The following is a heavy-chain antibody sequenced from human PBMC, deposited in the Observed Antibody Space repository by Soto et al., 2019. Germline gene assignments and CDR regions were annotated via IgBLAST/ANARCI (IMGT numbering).Heavy chain of an antibody. V-gene: IGHV4-59*01. J-gene: IGHJ4*02. CDR1: GDSFTNYY. CDR3: ARSRSSYLQIDY. CDR2: IYDTGFT. D-gene: IGHD5-18*01. Sequence: TLSLTCTVSGDSFTNYYWSWVRQPPGKALEWIGYIYDTGFTNYKSSLKNRAAISIDTSKNQFSLKLNSVTAADTAVYYCARSRSSYLQIDYWGQGALVTVS.